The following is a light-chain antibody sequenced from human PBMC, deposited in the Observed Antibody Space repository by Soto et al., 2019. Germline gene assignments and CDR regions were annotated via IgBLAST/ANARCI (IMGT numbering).Light chain of an antibody. Sequence: QSALTQPPSASGSPGQSVTISCTGTSSDVGAYKYVSWYQQYPGKAPKLMIYEVTKRPSGVPDRFSGSKSGNTASLTVSGPQAEDAADYYCTSYVGNDIWLFGGGTKLTVL. J-gene: IGLJ3*02. V-gene: IGLV2-8*01. CDR1: SSDVGAYKY. CDR3: TSYVGNDIWL. CDR2: EVT.